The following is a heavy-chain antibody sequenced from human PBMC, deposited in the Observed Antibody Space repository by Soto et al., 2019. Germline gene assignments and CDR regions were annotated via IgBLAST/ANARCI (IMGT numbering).Heavy chain of an antibody. CDR2: IKSKTDGGTT. CDR3: THDYGDYRYYFDY. V-gene: IGHV3-15*01. D-gene: IGHD4-17*01. CDR1: GFTFSMAW. J-gene: IGHJ4*02. Sequence: EVQLVDSGGGVVKPGGSLRLSCAASGFTFSMAWMSWVRQAPGKGLEWVGRIKSKTDGGTTDYAAPVKGRFTISRDDSKNILYLQMNSLNIEDTAIYYCTHDYGDYRYYFDYWGQGTLVTVSS.